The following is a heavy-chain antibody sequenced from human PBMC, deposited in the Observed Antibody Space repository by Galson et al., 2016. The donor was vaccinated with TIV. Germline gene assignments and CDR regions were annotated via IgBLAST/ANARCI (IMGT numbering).Heavy chain of an antibody. V-gene: IGHV3-66*02. CDR2: ISDGGNT. Sequence: SLRLSCAASGLSVNINYMTWVRQAPGKGLEWVSLISDGGNTYYPDSVKGRFTISRDNSRNTLYLQMNSLRVEDTAVYYCARTTLGGTWDAHFDFWGLGIQVTVSS. CDR1: GLSVNINY. CDR3: ARTTLGGTWDAHFDF. D-gene: IGHD1-14*01. J-gene: IGHJ4*02.